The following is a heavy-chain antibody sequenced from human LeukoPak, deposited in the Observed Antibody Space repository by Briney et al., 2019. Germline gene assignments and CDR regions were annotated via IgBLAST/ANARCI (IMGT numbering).Heavy chain of an antibody. V-gene: IGHV3-53*01. CDR2: IYGGGST. J-gene: IGHJ4*02. CDR1: GLNVSSNF. D-gene: IGHD6-19*01. CDR3: ASWPVGWYGEDS. Sequence: GGSLRLSCAATGLNVSSNFMSWVRQAPGKGLEWVSVIYGGGSTYYADPVKGRFTISRDTPKNTLYLQMNSLRVEDTAVYYCASWPVGWYGEDSWGQGTLVTVSS.